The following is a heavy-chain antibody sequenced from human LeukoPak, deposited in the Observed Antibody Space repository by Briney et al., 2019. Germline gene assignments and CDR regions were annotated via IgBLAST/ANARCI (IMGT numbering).Heavy chain of an antibody. CDR1: GYTFTSYD. V-gene: IGHV1-8*01. J-gene: IGHJ4*02. CDR2: MNPNSGNT. Sequence: ASVKVSCKASGYTFTSYDTNWVRQATGQGLEWMGWMNPNSGNTGYAQKFQGRVTMTRNTSISTAYMELSSLRSEDTAVYYCARSIFRDILTVSWGQGTLVTVSS. CDR3: ARSIFRDILTVS. D-gene: IGHD3-9*01.